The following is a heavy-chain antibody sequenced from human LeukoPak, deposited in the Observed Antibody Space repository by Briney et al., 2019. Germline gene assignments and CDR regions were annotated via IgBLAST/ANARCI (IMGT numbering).Heavy chain of an antibody. J-gene: IGHJ4*02. CDR1: GFTFSSYW. CDR2: IKQDGSEK. D-gene: IGHD2-2*01. CDR3: ARSGYYSSTSCWDE. V-gene: IGHV3-7*01. Sequence: GGSLRLSCAASGFTFSSYWMSWVRQAPGKGLEWVANIKQDGSEKYYVDSVKGRFTISRDNAKNSLYLQMNSLRAEDTAVYYCARSGYYSSTSCWDEWGQGTLVTVSS.